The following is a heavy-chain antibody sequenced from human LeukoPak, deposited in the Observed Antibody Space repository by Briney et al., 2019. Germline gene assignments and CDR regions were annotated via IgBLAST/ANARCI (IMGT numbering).Heavy chain of an antibody. D-gene: IGHD2-2*01. CDR1: GGSFSGYY. Sequence: SETLSLTCAVYGGSFSGYYWSWIRQPPGKGLEWIGEINHSGSTNYNPSLKSRVTISVDTSKNQFSLKLSSATAADTAVYYCARVLRYCSSTSCYAGGNYYYYMDVWGKGTTVTISS. V-gene: IGHV4-34*01. CDR2: INHSGST. J-gene: IGHJ6*03. CDR3: ARVLRYCSSTSCYAGGNYYYYMDV.